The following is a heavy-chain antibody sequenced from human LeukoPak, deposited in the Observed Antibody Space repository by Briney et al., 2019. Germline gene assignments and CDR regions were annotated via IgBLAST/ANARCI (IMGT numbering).Heavy chain of an antibody. D-gene: IGHD2-15*01. CDR3: AKDAEAVVVVAATPDY. CDR2: ISYDGSNK. CDR1: GFTFSSYG. J-gene: IGHJ4*02. V-gene: IGHV3-30*18. Sequence: GRSLRLSCAASGFTFSSYGMHWVRQAPGKGLEWVAVISYDGSNKYYADSVKGRFTISRDNSKNTLYLQMNSLRAEDTAVYYCAKDAEAVVVVAATPDYWGQGTLVTVSS.